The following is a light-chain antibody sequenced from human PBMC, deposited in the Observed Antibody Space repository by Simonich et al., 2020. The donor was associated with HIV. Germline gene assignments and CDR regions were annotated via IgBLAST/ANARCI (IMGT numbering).Light chain of an antibody. CDR1: NSYIGNYKY. CDR2: DVR. V-gene: IGLV2-14*03. CDR3: SSYTSSSTRI. Sequence: QSALTQPASVSGSPGQSITISCTGTNSYIGNYKYVSWYQQHPGKAPKLMIYDVRNRPSGVSDRFSGSKSGNTASLTISGLQAEDEAEYYCSSYTSSSTRIFGGGTKLTVL. J-gene: IGLJ2*01.